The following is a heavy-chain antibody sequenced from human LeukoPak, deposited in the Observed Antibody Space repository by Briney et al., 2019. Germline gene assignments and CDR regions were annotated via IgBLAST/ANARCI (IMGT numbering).Heavy chain of an antibody. V-gene: IGHV3-9*01. J-gene: IGHJ5*02. D-gene: IGHD3-10*01. Sequence: PGGSLRLSCAASGFTFDDYAMHWVRQAPGKGLEWVSGISWNSGSVGYADSVKGRFTISRDNAKNSLYLQMNSLRAEDTALYYCAKGVTMVRGVNDWFDPWGQGTLVTVSS. CDR1: GFTFDDYA. CDR3: AKGVTMVRGVNDWFDP. CDR2: ISWNSGSV.